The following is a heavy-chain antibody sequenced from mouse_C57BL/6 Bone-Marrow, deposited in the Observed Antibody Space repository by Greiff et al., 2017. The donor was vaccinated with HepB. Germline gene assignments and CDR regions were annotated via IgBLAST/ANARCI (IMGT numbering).Heavy chain of an antibody. CDR2: IRSKSSNYAT. D-gene: IGHD3-2*02. CDR1: GFTFNTYA. J-gene: IGHJ4*01. Sequence: EVMLVESGGGLVQPKGSLKLSCAASGFTFNTYAMHWVRQAPGKGLEWVARIRSKSSNYATYYADSVKDRFTISRDDSQSMLYLQMNNLKTEDTATYYCVREGAAQACYYAMDYWGQGTSVTVSS. CDR3: VREGAAQACYYAMDY. V-gene: IGHV10-3*01.